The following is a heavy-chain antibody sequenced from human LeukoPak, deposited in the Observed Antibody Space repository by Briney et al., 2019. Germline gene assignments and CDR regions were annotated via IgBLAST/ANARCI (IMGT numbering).Heavy chain of an antibody. Sequence: GGSLRLSCAASGFTFTNYAMTWVRQAPGKGLEWVSSISGDGGNRYYADSVQGRFTISRDNSQNTLYLRMNSLRAEDTAVYYCARDGGYYGSGSYFVVVEYYFDYWGQGTLVTVSS. CDR1: GFTFTNYA. J-gene: IGHJ4*02. CDR3: ARDGGYYGSGSYFVVVEYYFDY. D-gene: IGHD3-10*01. V-gene: IGHV3-23*01. CDR2: ISGDGGNR.